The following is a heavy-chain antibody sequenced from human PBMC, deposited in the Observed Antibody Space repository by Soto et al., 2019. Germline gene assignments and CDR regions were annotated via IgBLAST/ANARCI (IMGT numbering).Heavy chain of an antibody. CDR1: GFTFSGYG. V-gene: IGHV3-30*18. Sequence: GGSLRLSCAASGFTFSGYGMHWVRQAPGKGLEWVAVISHDGTTQYYADSVKGRFTISRDNPKNALYLQMNSLRTDDTAVYYCAKDREDTSMFMPDWGQGTLVTVSS. D-gene: IGHD5-18*01. J-gene: IGHJ4*02. CDR2: ISHDGTTQ. CDR3: AKDREDTSMFMPD.